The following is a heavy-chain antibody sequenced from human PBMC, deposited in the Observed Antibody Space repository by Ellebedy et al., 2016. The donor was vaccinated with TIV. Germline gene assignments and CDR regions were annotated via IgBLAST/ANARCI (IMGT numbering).Heavy chain of an antibody. CDR1: GYSFTSHY. D-gene: IGHD2-15*01. V-gene: IGHV1-46*01. Sequence: AASVKVSCKASGYSFTSHYIHWMRRAPGQGLEWLGIVDPTSGDTTFGQKFQGRVSMTRDTSSSTVYMELSSLRSADTAAYYCAKGIQGYCSGGTCYPNFDCWGQGTLVTVSS. CDR2: VDPTSGDT. J-gene: IGHJ4*02. CDR3: AKGIQGYCSGGTCYPNFDC.